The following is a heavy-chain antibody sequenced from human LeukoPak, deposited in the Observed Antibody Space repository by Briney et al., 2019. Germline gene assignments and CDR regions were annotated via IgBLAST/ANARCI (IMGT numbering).Heavy chain of an antibody. Sequence: SETLSLTCTVSGGSISSYYWSWIRQPPGKGLEWIGYIYYSGSTNCNPSLKSRVTISVDTSKNQFSLKLSSVTAADTAVYYCAGSSGWSTRDYWGQGTLVTVSS. D-gene: IGHD6-19*01. J-gene: IGHJ4*02. CDR3: AGSSGWSTRDY. CDR2: IYYSGST. CDR1: GGSISSYY. V-gene: IGHV4-59*08.